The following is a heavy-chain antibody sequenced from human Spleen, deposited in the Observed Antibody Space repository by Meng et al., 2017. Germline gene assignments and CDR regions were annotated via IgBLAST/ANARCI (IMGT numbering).Heavy chain of an antibody. CDR2: LNPSVGST. CDR3: VRELRDTLYFDY. D-gene: IGHD5-24*01. CDR1: GYTFTSYY. Sequence: QVQLVQSGAEVKKPGASVKVSCKASGYTFTSYYMHWVRKPPGQGLEWMGILNPSVGSTTYAQKFEGNVTMTRDTSTSTVYLEVSSLTSEDTAVYYCVRELRDTLYFDYWGQGTLVTVSS. J-gene: IGHJ4*02. V-gene: IGHV1-46*03.